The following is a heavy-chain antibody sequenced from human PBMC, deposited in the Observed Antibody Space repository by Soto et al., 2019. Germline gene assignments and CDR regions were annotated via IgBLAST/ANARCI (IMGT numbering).Heavy chain of an antibody. J-gene: IGHJ6*02. V-gene: IGHV3-30*18. CDR3: VKDGSSGWPYYYGMDV. CDR2: ISYDGSNK. Sequence: QVQLVESGGGVVQPGRSLRLSCAASGFTFSSYGMHWVRQAPGKGLEWVAVISYDGSNKYYVDSVKGRFSISRDNSKNALYLQMSSLRAEDTAVYYCVKDGSSGWPYYYGMDVWGQGTKVTVSS. D-gene: IGHD6-19*01. CDR1: GFTFSSYG.